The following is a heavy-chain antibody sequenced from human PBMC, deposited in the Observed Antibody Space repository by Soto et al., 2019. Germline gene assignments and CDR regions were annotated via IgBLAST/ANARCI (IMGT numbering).Heavy chain of an antibody. CDR2: ISAYNGNT. D-gene: IGHD3-16*01. J-gene: IGHJ5*02. CDR1: GYTFTSYG. V-gene: IGHV1-18*04. CDR3: ARHLTPRIIENWFDP. Sequence: ASVKVSCKASGYTFTSYGISGVRQAPGQGLEWMGWISAYNGNTNYAQKLQGRVTMTTDTSTSTAYMELRSLRSDDTAVYYCARHLTPRIIENWFDPWGQGTLVTVYS.